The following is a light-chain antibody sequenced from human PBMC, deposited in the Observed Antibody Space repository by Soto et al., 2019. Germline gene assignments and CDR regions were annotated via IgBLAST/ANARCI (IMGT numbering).Light chain of an antibody. CDR1: QSVSSY. V-gene: IGKV3-11*01. CDR3: QQRSNWPPYT. CDR2: DAS. J-gene: IGKJ2*01. Sequence: EIVLTQSPATLSLSPGERATLSCRASQSVSSYLAWYQQKPGQAPRLLIYDASNRATCIPARFSGSGSGTDFTLTISSLETEDFAVYCCQQRSNWPPYTFGQGTKLEIK.